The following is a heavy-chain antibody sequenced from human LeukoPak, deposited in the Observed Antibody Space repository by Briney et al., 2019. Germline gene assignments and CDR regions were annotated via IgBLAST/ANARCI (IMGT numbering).Heavy chain of an antibody. CDR1: GFTFSSHG. CDR2: IWYDGSTK. J-gene: IGHJ4*02. CDR3: VRWGPDKRFDF. D-gene: IGHD3-16*01. V-gene: IGHV3-33*01. Sequence: PGGSLRLSCAASGFTFSSHGMHWVRQAPGKGLEWVAVIWYDGSTKYYADSVRGRFTISRDNFKNTLFLQMNSLRAEDTAVYYCVRWGPDKRFDFWGQGALVTVSS.